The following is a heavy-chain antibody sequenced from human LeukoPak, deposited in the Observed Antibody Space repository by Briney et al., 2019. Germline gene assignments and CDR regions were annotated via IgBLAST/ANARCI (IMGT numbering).Heavy chain of an antibody. CDR2: INGDGSET. J-gene: IGHJ4*02. CDR3: ASGSGDFGDPFDY. V-gene: IGHV3-74*01. D-gene: IGHD4-17*01. Sequence: GGSLRLSCSASGFTFTSHWMHWVRHAPGKGLVWVSRINGDGSETNYAGSVRGRFTISRDNAKNTLYLQMNSLGADDTAVYYCASGSGDFGDPFDYWGQGTLVTVSS. CDR1: GFTFTSHW.